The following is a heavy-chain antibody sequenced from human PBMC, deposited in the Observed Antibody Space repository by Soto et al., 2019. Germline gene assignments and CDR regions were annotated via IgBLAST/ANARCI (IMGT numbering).Heavy chain of an antibody. CDR1: GFTFSSYA. D-gene: IGHD5-12*01. CDR2: ISGSGGST. J-gene: IGHJ6*02. V-gene: IGHV3-23*01. CDR3: AKAVATIGAELVYGMDV. Sequence: EVQLLESGGGLVQPGGSLRLSCAASGFTFSSYAMSWVRQAPGKGLEWVSAISGSGGSTYYADSVKGRFTISRDNSKNTLYLQMNSLRAEDTAVYYCAKAVATIGAELVYGMDVWGQGTTVTVSS.